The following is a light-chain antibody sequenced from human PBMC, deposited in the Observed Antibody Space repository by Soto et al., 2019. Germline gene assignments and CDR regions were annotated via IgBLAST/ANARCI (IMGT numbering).Light chain of an antibody. CDR1: QSVLYSSNNKNY. CDR3: QQYYSTPLT. CDR2: WAS. J-gene: IGKJ4*01. V-gene: IGKV4-1*01. Sequence: DIVMTQSPDSLAVSLGERATINCKSSQSVLYSSNNKNYLAWYQQKPGQPPKLLIYWASTRESGVPDRFSGSASGTDFTLTISSLQAEDVAVYHCQQYYSTPLTFGGGTKVDIK.